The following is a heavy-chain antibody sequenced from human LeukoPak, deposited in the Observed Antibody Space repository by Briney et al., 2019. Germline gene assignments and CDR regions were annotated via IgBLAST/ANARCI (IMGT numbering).Heavy chain of an antibody. Sequence: GGSLRLSCAASGFTFSSYEMNWVRQAPGKGLEWVSYISSSGRTIYYADAVKGRFTISRDNAKNSLYLQMNSVRAEDTAVYYCARQLSAFDIWGQGTMVTVSS. V-gene: IGHV3-48*03. J-gene: IGHJ3*02. CDR3: ARQLSAFDI. CDR1: GFTFSSYE. D-gene: IGHD3-16*02. CDR2: ISSSGRTI.